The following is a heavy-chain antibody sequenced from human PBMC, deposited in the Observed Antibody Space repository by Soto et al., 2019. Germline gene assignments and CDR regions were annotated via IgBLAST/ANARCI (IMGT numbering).Heavy chain of an antibody. D-gene: IGHD4-4*01. Sequence: EVQLVESGGGLLQPGGSLRVSCAASGFTVSSSYMSWVRQAPGKGLEWVATLYSAGATYYADSVKGRFTISRDNSQNTLYLQMNSLGAEDTAVYYCAKDSNKYSSSLRGRYFDYWGQGIGVTVSS. V-gene: IGHV3-53*01. CDR1: GFTVSSSY. CDR3: AKDSNKYSSSLRGRYFDY. J-gene: IGHJ4*02. CDR2: LYSAGAT.